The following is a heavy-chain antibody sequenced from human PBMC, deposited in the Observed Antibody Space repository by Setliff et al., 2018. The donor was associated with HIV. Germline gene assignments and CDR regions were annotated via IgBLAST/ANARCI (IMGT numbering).Heavy chain of an antibody. CDR1: GFNFSSHT. CDR3: ARGRGVIRGGDIDY. D-gene: IGHD3-10*01. J-gene: IGHJ4*02. V-gene: IGHV3-21*01. CDR2: ISSSSSYI. Sequence: GGSLRLSCAASGFNFSSHTMNWVRQAPGKGLEWVSSISSSSSYIYYADSVKGRFTISRDNAKNSLYLQMNSLRAEDTAVYYCARGRGVIRGGDIDYWGQGTLVTVSS.